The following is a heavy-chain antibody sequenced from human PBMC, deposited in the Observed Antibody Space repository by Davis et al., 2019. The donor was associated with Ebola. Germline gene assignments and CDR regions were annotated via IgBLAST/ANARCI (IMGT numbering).Heavy chain of an antibody. CDR1: GYTFTSYY. CDR2: INPSGGST. V-gene: IGHV1-46*01. D-gene: IGHD2-8*01. J-gene: IGHJ3*02. CDR3: ARDGPSYAKPFDAFDI. Sequence: ASVKVSCKASGYTFTSYYMHWVRQAPGQGLEWMGIINPSGGSTSYAQKFQGRVTMTRDTSTSTVYMELSSLRSEDTAVYYCARDGPSYAKPFDAFDIWGQGTMVTVSS.